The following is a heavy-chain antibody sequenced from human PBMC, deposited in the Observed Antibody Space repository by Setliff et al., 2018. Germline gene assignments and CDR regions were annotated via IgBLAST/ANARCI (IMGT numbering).Heavy chain of an antibody. J-gene: IGHJ4*02. Sequence: ASVKVSCKASGYTFTSYDINWVRQATGQGLEWMGWMNPNSGNTGYAQKFQGRFTISRDNAKNSLYLQMNSLRAEDTAVYYCASLRPAAAGTGMKNWGQGTLVTVSS. CDR2: MNPNSGNT. CDR1: GYTFTSYD. V-gene: IGHV1-8*02. D-gene: IGHD6-13*01. CDR3: ASLRPAAAGTGMKN.